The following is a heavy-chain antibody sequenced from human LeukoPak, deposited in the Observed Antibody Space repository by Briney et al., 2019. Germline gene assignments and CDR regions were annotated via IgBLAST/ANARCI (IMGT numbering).Heavy chain of an antibody. CDR1: GGSFSGYY. D-gene: IGHD3-10*01. CDR3: ARGPYCYGSGSYYSH. J-gene: IGHJ4*02. CDR2: INHSGST. Sequence: SETLSLTCAVYGGSFSGYYWSWIRQPPGKGLEWIGEINHSGSTNYNPSLKSRVTISVDTSKNQFSLKLSSVTAADTAVYYCARGPYCYGSGSYYSHWGQGTLVTVSS. V-gene: IGHV4-34*01.